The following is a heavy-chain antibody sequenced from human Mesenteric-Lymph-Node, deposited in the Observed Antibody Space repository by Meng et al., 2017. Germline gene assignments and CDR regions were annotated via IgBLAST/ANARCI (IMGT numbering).Heavy chain of an antibody. J-gene: IGHJ4*02. D-gene: IGHD3-22*01. V-gene: IGHV3-74*01. CDR2: INSDGSTI. CDR3: ASVPFYYDSSGFYFDS. CDR1: GFTFSSYG. Sequence: GGSLRLSCAASGFTFSSYGMHWVRQAPGKGLVWVSHINSDGSTITYTDSVKGRFTISRDNAKSTLHLQMNSLRAEDTAVYYCASVPFYYDSSGFYFDSWGQGTRVNGSS.